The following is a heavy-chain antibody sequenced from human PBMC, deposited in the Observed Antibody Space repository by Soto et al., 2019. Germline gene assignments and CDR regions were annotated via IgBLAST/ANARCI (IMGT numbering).Heavy chain of an antibody. CDR1: GSSISSGGYS. CDR2: IYYSGST. D-gene: IGHD2-15*01. J-gene: IGHJ5*02. Sequence: SETLSLTCTVSGSSISSGGYSWSCIRQHPGKGLEWIGYIYYSGSTYYNPLLKSRVTISVDTSKNQFSLKLSSVTAADTAVYYCARTIVVVVAATPSVWFDPWGQGTLATVSS. V-gene: IGHV4-31*03. CDR3: ARTIVVVVAATPSVWFDP.